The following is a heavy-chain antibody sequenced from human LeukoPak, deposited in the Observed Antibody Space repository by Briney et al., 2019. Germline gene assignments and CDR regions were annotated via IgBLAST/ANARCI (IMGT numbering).Heavy chain of an antibody. CDR3: ARTREEIDY. CDR1: GGSFSGYS. V-gene: IGHV4-34*01. D-gene: IGHD5-24*01. CDR2: INHSGST. Sequence: PSETLSLTCAVYGGSFSGYSWSWIRQFPEKGLEWIGEINHSGSTNYNPSLKSRVTISVDTSKNQFSLKLSSVTAADTAVYYCARTREEIDYWGQGTLVTVSS. J-gene: IGHJ4*02.